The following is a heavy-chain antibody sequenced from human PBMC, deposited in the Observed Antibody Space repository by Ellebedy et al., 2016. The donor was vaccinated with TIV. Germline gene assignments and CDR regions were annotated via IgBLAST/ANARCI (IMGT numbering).Heavy chain of an antibody. V-gene: IGHV3-21*01. Sequence: GESLKISCAASGFTFSTYNMNWVRQAPGKGLEWVSSITASNSSSFYPHSVKGRFTISRDNANNSLFLQMTSLRAEETAVYYCARGNYDYVWGSYRFHDYWGQGTLFTVSS. CDR3: ARGNYDYVWGSYRFHDY. D-gene: IGHD3-16*02. CDR1: GFTFSTYN. J-gene: IGHJ4*02. CDR2: ITASNSSS.